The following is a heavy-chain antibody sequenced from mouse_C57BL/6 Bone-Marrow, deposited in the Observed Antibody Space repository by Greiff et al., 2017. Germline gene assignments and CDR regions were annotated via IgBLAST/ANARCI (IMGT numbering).Heavy chain of an antibody. CDR2: IDPENGDT. CDR1: GFNIKDDY. CDR3: TTYYGSSYPALVAY. Sequence: EVQLQQSGAELVRPGASVKLSCTASGFNIKDDYMHWVKQRPEQGLEWIGWIDPENGDTEYASKFQGKATITADTSSNTAYLQHSSLTSEDAAVYYCTTYYGSSYPALVAYWGQGTLVTVSA. J-gene: IGHJ3*01. V-gene: IGHV14-4*01. D-gene: IGHD1-1*01.